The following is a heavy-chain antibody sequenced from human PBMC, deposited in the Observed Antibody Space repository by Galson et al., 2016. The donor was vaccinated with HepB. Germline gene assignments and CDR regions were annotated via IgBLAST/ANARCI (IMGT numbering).Heavy chain of an antibody. V-gene: IGHV4-34*01. J-gene: IGHJ5*02. Sequence: SETLSLTCAVYGGSFSGYFWSWIRQSPGKGLEWIGEINHRASTNHNPYLKSRVTISVDTSKNQVSLKLTSVTAADTAVYYCARSPVPAARGYSFFDPWGQGTLVTVSS. CDR1: GGSFSGYF. D-gene: IGHD2-2*01. CDR2: INHRAST. CDR3: ARSPVPAARGYSFFDP.